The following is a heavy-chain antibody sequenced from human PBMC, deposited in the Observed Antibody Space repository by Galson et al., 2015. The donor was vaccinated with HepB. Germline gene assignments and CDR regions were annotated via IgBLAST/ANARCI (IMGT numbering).Heavy chain of an antibody. Sequence: CAISGDSVSNNGVAWNWIRQSPSRGLEWLGRTYYRSKFYNAYAESVKRRITINPDTSRNQVSLQLNSVTPEDTAVYYCARVRQLGQGFHFWGQGTLVTVSS. CDR1: GDSVSNNGVA. CDR2: TYYRSKFYN. J-gene: IGHJ4*02. D-gene: IGHD3-10*01. CDR3: ARVRQLGQGFHF. V-gene: IGHV6-1*01.